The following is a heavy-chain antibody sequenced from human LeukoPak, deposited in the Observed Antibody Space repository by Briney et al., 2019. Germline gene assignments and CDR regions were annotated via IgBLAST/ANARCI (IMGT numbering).Heavy chain of an antibody. Sequence: TAGGSLRLSCAASGFTFSSYSMNWVRQAPGKGLEWVSSISSSSSYIYYADSVKGRFTISRDNAKNSLYLQMNSLRAEDTAVYYCARDIDSSGYQRYKYYFDYWGQGTLVTVSS. V-gene: IGHV3-21*01. CDR3: ARDIDSSGYQRYKYYFDY. CDR2: ISSSSSYI. CDR1: GFTFSSYS. D-gene: IGHD3-22*01. J-gene: IGHJ4*02.